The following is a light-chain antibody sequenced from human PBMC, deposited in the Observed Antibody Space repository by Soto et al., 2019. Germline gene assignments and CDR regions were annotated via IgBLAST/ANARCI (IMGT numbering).Light chain of an antibody. CDR3: QQYYTTPYT. J-gene: IGKJ2*01. CDR1: QSVFYSSDNRNN. V-gene: IGKV4-1*01. CDR2: GAS. Sequence: DIVMTQSPDYLAVSLGERATINCQSSQSVFYSSDNRNNLTWYQLKPGQPPRLLIYGASIRESGVPDRFSGSGSGTEFTLTISSLQAEDVAVYYCQQYYTTPYTFGQGTKLQIK.